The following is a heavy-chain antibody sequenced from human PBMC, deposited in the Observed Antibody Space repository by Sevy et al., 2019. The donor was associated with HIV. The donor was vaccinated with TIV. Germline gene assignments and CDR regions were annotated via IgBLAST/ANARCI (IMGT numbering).Heavy chain of an antibody. CDR3: VRDNSGYFLFDH. CDR1: GFTFGSYV. Sequence: GGSLRLSCAASGFTFGSYVLHWVRQAPGKGLEWVALISQTYDGSKKYYADSVNGRFIISRDNSKKTLYVQIDSLKLEDTAVYYCVRDNSGYFLFDHWGQGTLVTVSS. J-gene: IGHJ4*02. D-gene: IGHD5-12*01. V-gene: IGHV3-30-3*01. CDR2: ISQTYDGSKK.